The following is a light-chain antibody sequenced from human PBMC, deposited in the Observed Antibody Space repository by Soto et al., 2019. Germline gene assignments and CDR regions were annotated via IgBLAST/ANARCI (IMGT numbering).Light chain of an antibody. CDR3: SSYAGSNNYV. V-gene: IGLV2-8*01. Sequence: QSALTQPPSASGSPGQSVTISCTGTSSDVGNYNSVSWYQHHPGKAPKLMIYEVSKRPSGVPDRFSGSKSANTASLTVSGLQPEDEADYYCSSYAGSNNYVFGTGTKLTVL. J-gene: IGLJ1*01. CDR1: SSDVGNYNS. CDR2: EVS.